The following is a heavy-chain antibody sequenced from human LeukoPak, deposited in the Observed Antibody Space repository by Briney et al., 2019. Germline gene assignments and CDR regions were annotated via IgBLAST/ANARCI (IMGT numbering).Heavy chain of an antibody. CDR3: ARASSQWLLAFDY. CDR2: ISGSGGST. V-gene: IGHV3-23*01. D-gene: IGHD5-12*01. Sequence: GGSLRLSCAASGFTFSSYAMSWVRQAPGKGLEWVSAISGSGGSTYYADSVKGRFTISRDNSKNTLYLQMNSLRAEDTAVYYCARASSQWLLAFDYWGQGTLVTVSS. J-gene: IGHJ4*02. CDR1: GFTFSSYA.